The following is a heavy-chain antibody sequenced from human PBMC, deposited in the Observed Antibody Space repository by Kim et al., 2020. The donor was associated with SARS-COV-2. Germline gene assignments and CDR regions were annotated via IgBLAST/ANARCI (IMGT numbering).Heavy chain of an antibody. CDR1: GFTFSNYW. CDR2: INGDGTAR. V-gene: IGHV3-74*01. J-gene: IGHJ5*02. Sequence: GGSLRLSCAASGFTFSNYWMDWVRQVPGKGLVWVSRINGDGTARDYADSVKGRFIISSDNAKNTVYLQMNSLRAEDTAVYHCIRGSRWPGTPGGWFDPWGQGTPVTVSS. CDR3: IRGSRWPGTPGGWFDP. D-gene: IGHD6-13*01.